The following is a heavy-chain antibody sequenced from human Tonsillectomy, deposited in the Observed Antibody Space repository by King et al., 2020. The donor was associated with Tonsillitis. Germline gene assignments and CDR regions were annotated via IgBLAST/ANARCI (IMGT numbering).Heavy chain of an antibody. CDR2: STVKFGTT. CDR1: GGTFTFSA. CDR3: ARVVVIRGRGLSGFDS. V-gene: IGHV1-69*01. D-gene: IGHD3-10*01. J-gene: IGHJ4*02. Sequence: QSQLVQSGAEVKKPGSSVKVSCKAFGGTFTFSAVSWVRQAPGQGLEWMGGSTVKFGTTNYAQRFQGRVTITVDESTSTAYMQLGSLRSDDTAVYYCARVVVIRGRGLSGFDSWGQGTPVTVSS.